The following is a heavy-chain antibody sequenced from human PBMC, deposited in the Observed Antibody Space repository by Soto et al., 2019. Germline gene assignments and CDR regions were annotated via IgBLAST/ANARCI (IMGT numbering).Heavy chain of an antibody. CDR2: ISGSGGIT. V-gene: IGHV3-23*01. CDR3: AKMLSGTVLYGMDV. D-gene: IGHD1-1*01. CDR1: GFIFSAYA. J-gene: IGHJ6*02. Sequence: EVHLLESGGGLVQPGVSLRLSCAASGFIFSAYAMTWVRQAPGKGLEWVSGISGSGGITYYADSVKGRFTISRDNSKHTWYLQMNSLRAADTAIYFCAKMLSGTVLYGMDVWGQGTTVTVSS.